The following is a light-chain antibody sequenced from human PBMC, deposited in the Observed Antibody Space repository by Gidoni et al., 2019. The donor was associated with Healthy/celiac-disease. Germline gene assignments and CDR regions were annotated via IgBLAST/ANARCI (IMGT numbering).Light chain of an antibody. J-gene: IGKJ1*01. CDR3: QQYNSYSPTT. CDR2: KAP. Sequence: DIQMTQSPSTLSASVGDRVTITCRASQSISSWLAWYQQKPGKAPKLLIYKAPSLESGVPSRFSGSGSGTEFTLTISSLQPDDFATYYCQQYNSYSPTTFGQGTKVEIK. CDR1: QSISSW. V-gene: IGKV1-5*03.